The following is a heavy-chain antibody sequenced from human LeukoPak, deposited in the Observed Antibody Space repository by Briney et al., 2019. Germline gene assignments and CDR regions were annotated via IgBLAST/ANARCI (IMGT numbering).Heavy chain of an antibody. V-gene: IGHV4-34*01. D-gene: IGHD1-1*01. J-gene: IGHJ4*02. CDR2: INHSGST. Sequence: SETLSLTCAVYGGSFSGYYWSWIRQPPGKGLEWIGEINHSGSTNYNPSLKSRVTISVDTSKNQFSLKLSSVTAADTAVYYCASSSNWNGDYWGQGTLVTVSS. CDR3: ASSSNWNGDY. CDR1: GGSFSGYY.